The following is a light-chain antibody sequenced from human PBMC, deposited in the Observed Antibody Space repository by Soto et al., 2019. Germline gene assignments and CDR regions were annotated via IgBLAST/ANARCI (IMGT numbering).Light chain of an antibody. J-gene: IGLJ3*02. CDR1: SSNTGSNA. V-gene: IGLV1-44*01. Sequence: QSVLTQPPSASGTPGQRVTISCSGSSSNTGSNAVNWYQHLPGTAPKLLIYSNDQRPSGVPDRFSGSKSGTTASLAISGLQSEDEADYYCAAWYNSLYGPVFGGGTKLTVL. CDR3: AAWYNSLYGPV. CDR2: SND.